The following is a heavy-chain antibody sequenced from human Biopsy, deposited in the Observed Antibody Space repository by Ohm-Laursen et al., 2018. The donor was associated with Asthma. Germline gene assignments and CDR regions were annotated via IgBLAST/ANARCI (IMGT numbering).Heavy chain of an antibody. CDR2: IDQSGYT. Sequence: SQTLSLTCTVYGGYLTGHYWNWIRQPPGKGLEWNGEIDQSGYTNYNPSRKSRVTISAEPSKNHFHLNLSSVTAADTAVYFCARAAIAGIRGWFDPWGQGTQVTVSS. J-gene: IGHJ5*02. CDR3: ARAAIAGIRGWFDP. CDR1: GGYLTGHY. D-gene: IGHD2-2*02. V-gene: IGHV4-34*01.